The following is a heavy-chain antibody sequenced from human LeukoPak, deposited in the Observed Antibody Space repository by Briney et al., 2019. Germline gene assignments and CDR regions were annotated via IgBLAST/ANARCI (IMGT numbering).Heavy chain of an antibody. CDR3: ARDRYDFWSGYYRRSIPPHFDY. V-gene: IGHV1-18*01. Sequence: ASVKVSCKASGYTFTSYGISWVRQAPGQGLEWMGWISAYNGNTNYAQKLQGRVTMTTDTSTSTAYMELRSLRSDDTAVYYCARDRYDFWSGYYRRSIPPHFDYWGQGTLVTVSS. J-gene: IGHJ4*02. D-gene: IGHD3-3*01. CDR1: GYTFTSYG. CDR2: ISAYNGNT.